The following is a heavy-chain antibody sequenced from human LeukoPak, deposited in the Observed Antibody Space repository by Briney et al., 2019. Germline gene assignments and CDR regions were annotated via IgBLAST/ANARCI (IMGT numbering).Heavy chain of an antibody. CDR2: ISAYNGNT. V-gene: IGHV1-18*01. J-gene: IGHJ4*02. CDR1: GYTFSSYG. D-gene: IGHD3-10*01. CDR3: AREPPMVRGVIADY. Sequence: ASVKVSCKASGYTFSSYGISWVRQAPGHGLEWMGWISAYNGNTHYAQKFQGRVTMTTDTSISTAYMELSRLRSDATAVYYCAREPPMVRGVIADYWGQGTLVTVSS.